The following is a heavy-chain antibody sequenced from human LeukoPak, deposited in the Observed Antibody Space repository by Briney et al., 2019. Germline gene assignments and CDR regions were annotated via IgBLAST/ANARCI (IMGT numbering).Heavy chain of an antibody. J-gene: IGHJ4*02. CDR3: AKDKSHSSGWYYFDY. D-gene: IGHD6-19*01. CDR2: INSDGSST. V-gene: IGHV3-74*01. CDR1: GFTFSSYW. Sequence: PGGSLRLSCAASGFTFSSYWMHWVRQAPGKGLVWVSRINSDGSSTSYADSVKGRFTISRDNSKNTLYLQMNSLRAEDTAVYYCAKDKSHSSGWYYFDYWGQGTLVTVSS.